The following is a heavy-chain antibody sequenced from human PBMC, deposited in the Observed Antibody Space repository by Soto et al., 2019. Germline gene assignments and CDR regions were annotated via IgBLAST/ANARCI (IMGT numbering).Heavy chain of an antibody. CDR2: IIPIFGTA. D-gene: IGHD5-12*01. CDR1: GGTFSSYA. CDR3: AREGRDGYHAMIDY. J-gene: IGHJ4*02. Sequence: QVQLVQSGAEVNKPGSSVKVSCKASGGTFSSYAISWVRQAPGQGLEWMGGIIPIFGTANYAQKFQGRVTITADESTSTAYMALSRIRSEDTAVYYCAREGRDGYHAMIDYWGQGTLVTVSS. V-gene: IGHV1-69*01.